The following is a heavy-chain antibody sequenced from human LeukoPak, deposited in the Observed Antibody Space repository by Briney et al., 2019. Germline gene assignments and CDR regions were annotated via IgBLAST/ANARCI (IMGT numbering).Heavy chain of an antibody. CDR3: ARDPWSSSNPGGFDP. V-gene: IGHV1-69*05. CDR2: IIPIFGTA. D-gene: IGHD6-13*01. CDR1: GGTFSSYA. J-gene: IGHJ5*02. Sequence: SVKVSCKASGGTFSSYAISWVRQAPGQGLEWMGGIIPIFGTANYAQKFQGRVTITTDESTSTAYMELSSLRSEDTAVYYYARDPWSSSNPGGFDPWGQGTLVTVSS.